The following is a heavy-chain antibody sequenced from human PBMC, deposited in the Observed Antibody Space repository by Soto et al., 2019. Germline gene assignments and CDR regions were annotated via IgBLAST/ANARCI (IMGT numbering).Heavy chain of an antibody. CDR1: GITFSSNW. V-gene: IGHV3-74*01. D-gene: IGHD3-3*01. CDR3: AKGSDFWSGPYDY. CDR2: INGAGTNT. J-gene: IGHJ4*02. Sequence: GGSLRLSCAASGITFSSNWMHWVRQAPGKGLVWVSRINGAGTNTDYADSVKGRFTISRDNAKNTLYLQMNSLRAEDTAVYYCAKGSDFWSGPYDYWGQGTLVTVSS.